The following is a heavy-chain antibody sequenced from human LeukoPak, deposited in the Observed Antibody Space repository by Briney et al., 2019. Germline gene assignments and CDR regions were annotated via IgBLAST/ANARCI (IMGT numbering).Heavy chain of an antibody. D-gene: IGHD4-23*01. J-gene: IGHJ3*02. V-gene: IGHV4-30-4*08. CDR1: GGSISSGDYY. CDR2: IYFSGST. CDR3: AREHRPDYGGNSGAFDI. Sequence: PSETLSLTCTVSGGSISSGDYYWSWIRQPPGKGLEWIGYIYFSGSTYYNPSLKSRLTTSVDTSKNQFSLNLNSVTAADTAVYYCAREHRPDYGGNSGAFDIWGQGTMVTVSS.